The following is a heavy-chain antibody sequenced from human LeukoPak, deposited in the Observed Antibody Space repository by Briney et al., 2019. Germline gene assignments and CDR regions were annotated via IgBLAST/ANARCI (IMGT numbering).Heavy chain of an antibody. CDR3: ARETYSNILTGTDY. V-gene: IGHV1-18*04. CDR1: GYTFTNSY. CDR2: ISTYDDNI. J-gene: IGHJ4*02. D-gene: IGHD3-9*01. Sequence: ASVKVSCKASGYTFTNSYIHWVRQAPGQGLEWLGWISTYDDNIKYAQSLQGRLTLTIDTSTSTAYMELRSLTSDDTAVYYCARETYSNILTGTDYWGPGTLVTVSS.